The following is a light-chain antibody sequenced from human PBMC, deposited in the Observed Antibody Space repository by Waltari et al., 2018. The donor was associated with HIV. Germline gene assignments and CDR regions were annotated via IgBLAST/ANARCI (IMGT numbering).Light chain of an antibody. Sequence: QSALTQPRSVSGSPGQSVTVSCTGTSSDVGGYNYVSWYQQHPGKAPKLMIYDVNKRPSGVPDRFPGSKSGNTASLTISGLQAEDEADYYCCSYAGNYTLVFGGGTKLTVL. CDR2: DVN. J-gene: IGLJ2*01. CDR3: CSYAGNYTLV. V-gene: IGLV2-11*01. CDR1: SSDVGGYNY.